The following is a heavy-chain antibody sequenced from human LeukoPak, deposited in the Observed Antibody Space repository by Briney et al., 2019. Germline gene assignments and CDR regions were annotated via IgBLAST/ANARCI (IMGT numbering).Heavy chain of an antibody. V-gene: IGHV3-23*01. J-gene: IGHJ3*02. CDR2: ISGSSGII. CDR1: GFTFNTYT. Sequence: PGGSLRLSCAASGFTFNTYTMNWVRQAPGKGLEWVSYISGSSGIIDYADSVKGRFTISRDNSKNTLYLQMNSLRAEDTAVYYCAKGMITFGGVIAGDAFDIWGQGTMVTVSS. CDR3: AKGMITFGGVIAGDAFDI. D-gene: IGHD3-16*02.